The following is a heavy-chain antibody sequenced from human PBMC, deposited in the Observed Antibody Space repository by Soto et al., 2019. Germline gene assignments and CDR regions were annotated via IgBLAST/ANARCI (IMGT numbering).Heavy chain of an antibody. CDR1: GFAFSNYA. CDR3: AKAAAIVTYPLPL. CDR2: IAASGDT. J-gene: IGHJ4*02. D-gene: IGHD3-22*01. Sequence: EVQLLESGGGSVQPGGSLRLSCAASGFAFSNYAMNWVRQAPGKGLEWVSGIAASGDTYYADSVRGRFTISRDNSKNSLFLQMDSLRADDTAVYYCAKAAAIVTYPLPLWGQGTLVTVAS. V-gene: IGHV3-23*01.